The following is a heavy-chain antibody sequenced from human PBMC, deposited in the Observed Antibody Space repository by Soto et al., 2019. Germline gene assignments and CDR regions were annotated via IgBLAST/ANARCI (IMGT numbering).Heavy chain of an antibody. D-gene: IGHD4-17*01. Sequence: PSETLSLTCTVSGDSVSSSYYYWGWIRQPPGKGLEWIGSIFYSGSTYYNPSLKSRVTISVDTSKNQFSLKLSSVTAADTAVYYCARGGHGDYRYYMDVWGKGTTVTVSS. CDR2: IFYSGST. CDR3: ARGGHGDYRYYMDV. CDR1: GDSVSSSYYY. J-gene: IGHJ6*03. V-gene: IGHV4-39*01.